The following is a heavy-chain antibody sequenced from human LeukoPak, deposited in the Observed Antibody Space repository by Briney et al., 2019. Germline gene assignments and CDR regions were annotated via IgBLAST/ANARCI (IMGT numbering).Heavy chain of an antibody. Sequence: ASVKVSCKASGYTLTGYYMHWVRQAPGQGLEWMGIINSSGGSTTYAQKFQGRVTMTRDTSTSRVYMELSSLRSEDTAVYYCARGLGHMVAKTHDFYYYGMDVWGQGTTVTVSS. CDR1: GYTLTGYY. CDR3: ARGLGHMVAKTHDFYYYGMDV. D-gene: IGHD2-21*01. CDR2: INSSGGST. V-gene: IGHV1-46*01. J-gene: IGHJ6*02.